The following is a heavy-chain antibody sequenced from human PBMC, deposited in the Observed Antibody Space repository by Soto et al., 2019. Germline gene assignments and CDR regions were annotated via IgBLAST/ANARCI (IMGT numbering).Heavy chain of an antibody. Sequence: GGSLRLSCAASGFSFTNFAMSWVRQAPGKGLEWVAGIGASGDITCYADSVKGRLSISRDTSKNTLYLQLNSLRFEDTAVYYCAKDDFTDRGDDYFDYWGPGTLVTVSS. CDR1: GFSFTNFA. V-gene: IGHV3-23*01. D-gene: IGHD2-21*02. CDR2: IGASGDIT. CDR3: AKDDFTDRGDDYFDY. J-gene: IGHJ4*02.